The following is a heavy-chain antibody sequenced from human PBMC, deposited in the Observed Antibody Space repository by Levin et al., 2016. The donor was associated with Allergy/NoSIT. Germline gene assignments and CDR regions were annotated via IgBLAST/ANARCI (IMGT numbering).Heavy chain of an antibody. CDR2: IYSGGST. V-gene: IGHV3-66*01. CDR1: GFTVSSNY. CDR3: ARDDQYYDILTGYST. D-gene: IGHD3-9*01. Sequence: GGSLRLSCAASGFTVSSNYMSWVRQAPGKGLEWVSVIYSGGSTYYADSVKGRFTISRDNAKNSLYLQMNSLRAEDTAVYYCARDDQYYDILTGYSTWGQGTLVTVSS. J-gene: IGHJ5*02.